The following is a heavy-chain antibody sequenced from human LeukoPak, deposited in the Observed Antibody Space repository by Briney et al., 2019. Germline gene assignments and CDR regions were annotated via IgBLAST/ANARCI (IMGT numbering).Heavy chain of an antibody. CDR2: ISGYNGKT. D-gene: IGHD3-3*01. CDR1: GYTLTSYG. J-gene: IGHJ3*01. CDR3: ARVVSYHDFWSGPKGGVIDF. Sequence: ASVKVSCKASGYTLTSYGISWVRQAPGQGLEWVGWISGYNGKTIYAQKFQGRVTMTTESSTSTAYMELRSLRSDDTAMYYCARVVSYHDFWSGPKGGVIDFWGQGTMVTISS. V-gene: IGHV1-18*01.